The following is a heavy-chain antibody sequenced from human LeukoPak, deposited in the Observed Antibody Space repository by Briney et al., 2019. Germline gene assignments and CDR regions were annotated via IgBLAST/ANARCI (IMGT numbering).Heavy chain of an antibody. D-gene: IGHD3-22*01. CDR1: GFTFSNYG. V-gene: IGHV3-7*01. CDR3: AKDLNSTYNYDSSGYEDAFDI. Sequence: GGSLRLSCAASGFTFSNYGMSWVRQAPGKGLEWVASIKQDGSEKFYVDSVKGRFTISRDNAKNSLYLQMNSLRAEDTAVYYCAKDLNSTYNYDSSGYEDAFDIWGQGTMVTVSS. J-gene: IGHJ3*02. CDR2: IKQDGSEK.